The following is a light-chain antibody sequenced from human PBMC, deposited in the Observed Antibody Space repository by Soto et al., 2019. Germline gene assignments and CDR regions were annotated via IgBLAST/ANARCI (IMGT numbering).Light chain of an antibody. CDR2: GNN. CDR3: QSYDSSLSGWV. CDR1: GAGYD. J-gene: IGLJ3*02. V-gene: IGLV1-40*01. Sequence: QLVLTQPPSVSGAPGQRVTISRIGAGYDVHWYQQLPGTAPKVLIYGNNNRPSGVPDRFSGSKSGTSASLAITGLQAEDEADYYCQSYDSSLSGWVFGGGTKVTVL.